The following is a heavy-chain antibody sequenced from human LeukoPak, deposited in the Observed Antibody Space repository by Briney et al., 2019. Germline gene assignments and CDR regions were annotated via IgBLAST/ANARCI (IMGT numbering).Heavy chain of an antibody. J-gene: IGHJ4*02. CDR2: ISNGGGST. V-gene: IGHV3-23*01. CDR1: GFTFSSYA. D-gene: IGHD2-15*01. CDR3: AKDRWGSGGSGGGDY. Sequence: GGSLRLSCAASGFTFSSYAMTWVRQAPGKGLEWVSTISNGGGSTYHADSVKGRFTISRDNSKNTVYLQMSSLRAEDTAVYYCAKDRWGSGGSGGGDYWGQGTLVTVSS.